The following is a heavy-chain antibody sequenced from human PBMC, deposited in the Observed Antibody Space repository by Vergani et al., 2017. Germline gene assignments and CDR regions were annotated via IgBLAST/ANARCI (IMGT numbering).Heavy chain of an antibody. V-gene: IGHV3-53*04. J-gene: IGHJ4*02. CDR3: ARGPQQLVEYYFDY. CDR2: IYSGGST. CDR1: GFTVSSNY. Sequence: EVQLVESGGGLVQPGGSLRLSCAASGFTVSSNYMSWVRQAPGKWLEWVSVIYSGGSTYYADSVKGRFTISRHNSKNPLYLQMNSLRAEDTAVYYCARGPQQLVEYYFDYWGQGTLVTVSS. D-gene: IGHD6-13*01.